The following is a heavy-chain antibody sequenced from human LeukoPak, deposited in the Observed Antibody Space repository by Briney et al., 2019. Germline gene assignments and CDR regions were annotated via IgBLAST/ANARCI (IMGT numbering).Heavy chain of an antibody. CDR3: ARAAGGCSSTSCYPGDYYYYYYMDV. Sequence: ASVKVSCKASGGTFSSYAISWVRQAPGQGLEWMGGIIPIFGTANYAQKFQGRVTITTDESTSTAYMELSSLRSEDTAVYYCARAAGGCSSTSCYPGDYYYYYYMDVWGKGTTVTVSS. V-gene: IGHV1-69*05. CDR1: GGTFSSYA. D-gene: IGHD2-2*01. J-gene: IGHJ6*03. CDR2: IIPIFGTA.